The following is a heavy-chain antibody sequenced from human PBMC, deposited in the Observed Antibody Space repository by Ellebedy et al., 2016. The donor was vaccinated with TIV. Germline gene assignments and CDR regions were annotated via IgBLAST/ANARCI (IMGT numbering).Heavy chain of an antibody. D-gene: IGHD7-27*01. J-gene: IGHJ4*02. CDR3: ANNLARTGDFDY. CDR1: GYTFTDYD. V-gene: IGHV1-8*01. CDR2: MNPNSGST. Sequence: AASVKVSCKASGYTFTDYDTNWVRQASGQGLEWLGWMNPNSGSTGYAQKFQGRATLTRDTSINTAYMELRSLTSEDTAVYYCANNLARTGDFDYWGQGTLVTVSS.